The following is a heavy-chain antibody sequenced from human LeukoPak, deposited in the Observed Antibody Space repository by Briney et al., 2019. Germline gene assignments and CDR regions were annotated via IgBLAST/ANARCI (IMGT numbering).Heavy chain of an antibody. CDR2: ISVNGGNT. V-gene: IGHV3-23*01. Sequence: PGGSLRLSCAATGFTFSNYAMSWVRQAPGKGLEWVSAISVNGGNTYYADSVKGRFTISRDNSNNTLCLQMNSLRAEDTAAYYCAKARSGSSHFDYWGQGTLVTVSS. CDR1: GFTFSNYA. D-gene: IGHD6-19*01. CDR3: AKARSGSSHFDY. J-gene: IGHJ4*02.